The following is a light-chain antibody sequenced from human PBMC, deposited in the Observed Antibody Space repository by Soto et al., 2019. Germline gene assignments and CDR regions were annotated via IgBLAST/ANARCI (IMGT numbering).Light chain of an antibody. J-gene: IGKJ4*01. CDR1: QSVSSVY. Sequence: EIVLTQSPGTLSLSPGERATLSCRASQSVSSVYLAWYQQKPGQAPRLLIYGASIRATGIPDRFSGSGSGTDFTLTISRLEPEDFAVYYCQQYGSSPRVSFGGGTKVQIK. V-gene: IGKV3-20*01. CDR3: QQYGSSPRVS. CDR2: GAS.